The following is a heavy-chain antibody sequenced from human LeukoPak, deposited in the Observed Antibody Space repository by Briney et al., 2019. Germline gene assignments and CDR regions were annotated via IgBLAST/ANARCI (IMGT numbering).Heavy chain of an antibody. Sequence: SETLSLTCAFYGGSFSAYYWIWIRQPPGKGLEWIGEISHSGSTNYNPSLKSRVTISVDTSKNQFSLKLSSVTAADTAVYYCARGGPRITMVRGHTPGVDYWGQGTLVTVSS. V-gene: IGHV4-34*01. CDR2: ISHSGST. J-gene: IGHJ4*02. CDR3: ARGGPRITMVRGHTPGVDY. CDR1: GGSFSAYY. D-gene: IGHD3-10*01.